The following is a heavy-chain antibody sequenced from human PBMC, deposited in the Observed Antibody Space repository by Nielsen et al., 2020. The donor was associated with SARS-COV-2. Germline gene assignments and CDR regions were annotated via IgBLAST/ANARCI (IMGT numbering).Heavy chain of an antibody. J-gene: IGHJ4*02. CDR1: GFDFSRHS. D-gene: IGHD7-27*01. CDR3: SRLSVGTYFDN. CDR2: IVYHGGDT. Sequence: GGSLRLSCIGSGFDFSRHSMAWVRQAPGKGLEWLALIVYHGGDTYYADSVKGRFTISRDNSRNTLYLQMDSLTAEDTAFYYCSRLSVGTYFDNWGPGTLVTVFS. V-gene: IGHV3-30*04.